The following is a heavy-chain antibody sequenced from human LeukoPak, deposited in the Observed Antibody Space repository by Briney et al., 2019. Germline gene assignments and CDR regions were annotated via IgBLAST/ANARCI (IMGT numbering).Heavy chain of an antibody. D-gene: IGHD3-3*01. J-gene: IGHJ6*02. Sequence: GASVNVSCKASGYTFTSYGISWVRQAPGQGLEWMGWISAYNGNTNYAQKLQGRVTMTTDTSTSTAYMELRSLRSDDTAVYYCARGAPYYDFWSGKYGMDVWGQGTTVTVSS. CDR2: ISAYNGNT. V-gene: IGHV1-18*01. CDR1: GYTFTSYG. CDR3: ARGAPYYDFWSGKYGMDV.